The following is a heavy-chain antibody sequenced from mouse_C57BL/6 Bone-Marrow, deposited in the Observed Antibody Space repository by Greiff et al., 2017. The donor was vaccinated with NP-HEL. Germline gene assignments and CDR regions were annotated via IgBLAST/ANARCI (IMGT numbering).Heavy chain of an antibody. J-gene: IGHJ3*01. V-gene: IGHV1-81*01. CDR3: AREDYYGSSYWARGRFAY. D-gene: IGHD1-1*01. CDR2: IYPRSGNT. CDR1: GYTFTSYG. Sequence: QVQLQQSGAELARPGASVKLSCKASGYTFTSYGISWVKQRTGQGLEWIGEIYPRSGNTYYNEKFKGKATLTADKSSSTAYMELRSLTSEDSAVYFCAREDYYGSSYWARGRFAYWGQGTLVTVSA.